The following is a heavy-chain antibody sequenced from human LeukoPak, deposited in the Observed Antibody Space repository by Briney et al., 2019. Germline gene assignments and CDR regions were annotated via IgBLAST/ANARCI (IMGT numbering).Heavy chain of an antibody. CDR3: AKIWGDPTGSFDI. D-gene: IGHD3-16*01. J-gene: IGHJ3*02. Sequence: PGGSLRLSCTASGFTFNSYAMNWVRQAPGKGLEWVSTIRGSGGSTYTADSVKGRFIISRDNSKNMLYIQMNSLRAEDTAVYYCAKIWGDPTGSFDIWGQGTMVTVSS. CDR2: IRGSGGST. CDR1: GFTFNSYA. V-gene: IGHV3-23*01.